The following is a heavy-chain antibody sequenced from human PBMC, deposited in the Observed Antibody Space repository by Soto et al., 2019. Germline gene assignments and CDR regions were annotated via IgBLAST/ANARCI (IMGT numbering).Heavy chain of an antibody. D-gene: IGHD1-26*01. CDR2: ISSSSSYI. Sequence: GSLSLSCAACGFTFSSYIRNWFRQAPGKGLEWVSSISSSSSYIYYADSVKGRFTISRDNAKNSLYLQMNSLRAEDTAVYYCARDRVGATGTDYWGQGTMVTVSS. V-gene: IGHV3-21*01. J-gene: IGHJ4*02. CDR1: GFTFSSYI. CDR3: ARDRVGATGTDY.